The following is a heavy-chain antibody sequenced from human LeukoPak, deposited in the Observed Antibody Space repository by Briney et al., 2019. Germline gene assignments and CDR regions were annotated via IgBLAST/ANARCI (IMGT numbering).Heavy chain of an antibody. CDR1: GFTFSSYA. V-gene: IGHV3-23*01. D-gene: IGHD3-16*01. CDR2: IGGRGGST. Sequence: GGSLRLSCAAYGFTFSSYAMHWVRQAPGKGPEWVSAIGGRGGSTYYADSLGGRFTISRDNSKDMLYLQMNSLKVEDTATYYCGKEGGAWGQGTKVTVSS. J-gene: IGHJ5*02. CDR3: GKEGGA.